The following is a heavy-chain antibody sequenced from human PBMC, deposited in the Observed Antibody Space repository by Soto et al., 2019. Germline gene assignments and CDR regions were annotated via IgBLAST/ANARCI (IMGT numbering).Heavy chain of an antibody. CDR1: GFTFSSYA. CDR2: ISGSGGTT. J-gene: IGHJ4*02. D-gene: IGHD1-26*01. CDR3: AKAIVGANRYNYFDY. Sequence: GRSLRLSCAASGFTFSSYAMGWVRQVPGKGLEWLSAISGSGGTTYYADSVKGRFTISRDNSNNTLYLQMNSLRAEDTAVYYCAKAIVGANRYNYFDYWGQGTQVTVSS. V-gene: IGHV3-23*01.